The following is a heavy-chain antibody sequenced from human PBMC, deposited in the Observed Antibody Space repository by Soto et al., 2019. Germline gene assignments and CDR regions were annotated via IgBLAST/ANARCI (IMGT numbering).Heavy chain of an antibody. V-gene: IGHV4-59*01. J-gene: IGHJ4*02. D-gene: IGHD3-22*01. CDR1: GDSISTFY. CDR2: VYYTGST. CDR3: ARGRTVRNYADDSSDYFYFFDY. Sequence: ATLSLTCTVSGDSISTFYWGWIRQSPGKELEWIGYVYYTGSTNYNPSLKSRVTISVDRSKNQFSLKLTSANAAETAVYYCARGRTVRNYADDSSDYFYFFDYWGQGTQVTVSS.